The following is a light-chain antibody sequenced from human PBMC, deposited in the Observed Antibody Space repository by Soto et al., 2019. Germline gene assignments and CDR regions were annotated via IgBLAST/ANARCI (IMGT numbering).Light chain of an antibody. CDR3: QQRDSWRLT. Sequence: ETVLTQSPATLSLSPGERATLSCRASQSVSTDLAWYQQKPGQAPMLFIHDVVARATGVPARFSGSGAGTQCALAVGGREPEAFSVCYCQQRDSWRLTFGGGTKVEIK. J-gene: IGKJ4*01. CDR1: QSVSTD. V-gene: IGKV3D-11*02. CDR2: DVV.